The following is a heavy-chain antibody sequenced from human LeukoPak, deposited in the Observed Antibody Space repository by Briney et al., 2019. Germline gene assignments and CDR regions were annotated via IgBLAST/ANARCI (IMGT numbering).Heavy chain of an antibody. CDR3: ARSTLPGRSGRTEFFQH. CDR1: GFTFSNYY. CDR2: ISDSGNTI. Sequence: GGSLRLSCAASGFTFSNYYMTWIRQAPGKGLQWISFISDSGNTIYYADSVEGRFTISRHNAKNSLYLQMHSLRAADTAMYYCARSTLPGRSGRTEFFQHWGQGTLVTVSS. J-gene: IGHJ1*01. D-gene: IGHD6-19*01. V-gene: IGHV3-11*01.